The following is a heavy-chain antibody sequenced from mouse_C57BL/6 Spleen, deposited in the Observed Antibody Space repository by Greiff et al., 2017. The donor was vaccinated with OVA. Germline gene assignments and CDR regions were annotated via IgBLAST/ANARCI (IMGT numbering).Heavy chain of an antibody. CDR1: GFNIKDDY. Sequence: LVESGAELVRPGASVKLSCTASGFNIKDDYMHWVKQRPEQGLEWIGWIDPENGDTEYASKFQGKATITADTSSNTAYLQLSSLTSEDTAVYYGTDYYGSSYDYYAMDYWGQGTSVTVSS. V-gene: IGHV14-4*01. CDR2: IDPENGDT. CDR3: TDYYGSSYDYYAMDY. D-gene: IGHD1-1*01. J-gene: IGHJ4*01.